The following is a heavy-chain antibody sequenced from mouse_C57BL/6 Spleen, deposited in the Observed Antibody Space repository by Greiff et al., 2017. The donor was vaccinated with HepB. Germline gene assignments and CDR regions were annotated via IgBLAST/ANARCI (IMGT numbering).Heavy chain of an antibody. CDR2: IDPSDSYT. Sequence: VQLQQPGAELVMPGASVKLSCKASGYTFTSYWMHWVKQRPGQGLEWIGEIDPSDSYTNYNQKFKGKSTLTVDKSSSTAYLQLSSLTSEDSAVYYCARSGQLRLRGDHFDYWGQGTTLTVSS. CDR1: GYTFTSYW. J-gene: IGHJ2*01. CDR3: ARSGQLRLRGDHFDY. V-gene: IGHV1-69*01. D-gene: IGHD3-2*02.